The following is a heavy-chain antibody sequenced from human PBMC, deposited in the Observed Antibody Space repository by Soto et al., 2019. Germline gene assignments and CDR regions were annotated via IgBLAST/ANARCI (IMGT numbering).Heavy chain of an antibody. CDR2: INSDGSST. V-gene: IGHV3-74*01. CDR3: ARVVLVPAAMEGNWFDP. CDR1: GFTFSSYW. Sequence: EVQLVESGGGLVQPGGSLRLSCAASGFTFSSYWMHWVRQAPGKGLVWVSRINSDGSSTSYADSVKGRFTISRDNAKNTLYLQMNSLRAEDTAVYYCARVVLVPAAMEGNWFDPWGQGTLVTVSS. D-gene: IGHD2-2*01. J-gene: IGHJ5*02.